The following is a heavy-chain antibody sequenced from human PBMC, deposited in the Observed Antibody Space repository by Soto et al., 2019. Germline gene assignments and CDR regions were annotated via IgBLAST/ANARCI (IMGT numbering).Heavy chain of an antibody. Sequence: QVKRVQSGSEVKKPGSSVKVSCKASGGSFSSNPISWVRQAPGQGLEWMAGIIPIFATVHYAQKFQGRVTITADESTSTAYMELTSLRSEDTAVYFCARGGRGYSSAPRYYFDYWGQGTLVTVSS. J-gene: IGHJ4*02. V-gene: IGHV1-69*01. CDR1: GGSFSSNP. D-gene: IGHD5-18*01. CDR2: IIPIFATV. CDR3: ARGGRGYSSAPRYYFDY.